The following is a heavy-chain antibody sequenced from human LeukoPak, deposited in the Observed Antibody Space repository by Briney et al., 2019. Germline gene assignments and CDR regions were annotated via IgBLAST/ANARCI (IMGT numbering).Heavy chain of an antibody. CDR2: IYYSGST. V-gene: IGHV4-31*03. CDR1: GGSISSGGYY. J-gene: IGHJ4*02. D-gene: IGHD5-24*01. Sequence: SQTLSLTCTASGGSISSGGYYWSWIRQHPGKGLEWIGYIYYSGSTYYNPSLKSRVTISVDTSKNQFSLKLSSVTAADTAVYYCARSVEMATIACGYWGQGTLVTVSS. CDR3: ARSVEMATIACGY.